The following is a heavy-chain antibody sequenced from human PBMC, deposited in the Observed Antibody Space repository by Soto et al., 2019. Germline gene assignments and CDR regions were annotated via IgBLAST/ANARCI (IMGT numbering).Heavy chain of an antibody. CDR2: VNPIVGMS. D-gene: IGHD3-10*01. CDR3: ASSYGSGYRAFDY. J-gene: IGHJ4*02. V-gene: IGHV1-69*02. Sequence: QVQLVQSGAEVKRPGSSVKVSCKASGGTFNFYSINWVRQAPGLGLEWMGRVNPIVGMSNYAQKFQGRVTMTADKSTSTAYMELSSLRSEDTAIYYCASSYGSGYRAFDYWGQGALVTVSS. CDR1: GGTFNFYS.